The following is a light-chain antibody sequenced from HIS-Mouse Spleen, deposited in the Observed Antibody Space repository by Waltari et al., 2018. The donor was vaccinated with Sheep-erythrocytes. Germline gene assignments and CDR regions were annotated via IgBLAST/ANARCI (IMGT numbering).Light chain of an antibody. CDR3: QQRSNWP. CDR1: QSVSSY. Sequence: EIVLTQSPATLSLSPGERATLSCRASQSVSSYLAWYQQKPGQAPRLLIYDASNRATGIPARFSGSESGTDFTLTISSLEPEDFAVYYCQQRSNWPFGQGTRLEIK. J-gene: IGKJ5*01. CDR2: DAS. V-gene: IGKV3-11*01.